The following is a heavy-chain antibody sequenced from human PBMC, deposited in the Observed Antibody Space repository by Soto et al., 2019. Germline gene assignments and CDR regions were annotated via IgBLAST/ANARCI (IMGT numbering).Heavy chain of an antibody. CDR1: GGYFSGYY. Sequence: SETLSLTCAIYGGYFSGYYWSWIRQPPGKGLEWIGEINHSGSTNYNPSLKSRVTISVDTSKNQFSLKLSSVTAADTAVYYCARGGPICSSTSCYLYYYYYYMDVWGKGTTVTVSS. V-gene: IGHV4-34*01. CDR3: ARGGPICSSTSCYLYYYYYYMDV. J-gene: IGHJ6*03. D-gene: IGHD2-2*01. CDR2: INHSGST.